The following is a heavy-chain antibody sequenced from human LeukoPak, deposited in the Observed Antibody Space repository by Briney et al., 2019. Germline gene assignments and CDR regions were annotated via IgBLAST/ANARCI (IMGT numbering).Heavy chain of an antibody. J-gene: IGHJ4*02. CDR3: ATSRDGYNVTFDY. CDR1: GGSISSGDYY. V-gene: IGHV4-61*08. CDR2: IYYSGST. Sequence: PSETLSLTCTVSGGSISSGDYYWSWIRQPPGKGLEWIGYIYYSGSTNYNPSLKSRVTISVDTSKNQFSLKLSSVTAADTAVYYCATSRDGYNVTFDYWGQGTLVTVSS. D-gene: IGHD5-24*01.